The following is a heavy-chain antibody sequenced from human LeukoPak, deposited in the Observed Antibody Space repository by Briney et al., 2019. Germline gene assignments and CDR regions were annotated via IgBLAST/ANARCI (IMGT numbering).Heavy chain of an antibody. D-gene: IGHD5-18*01. CDR3: ARDPGYSYAMDS. CDR1: RFTFCSYS. Sequence: VGSLRLSCAASRFTFCSYSMYWVRDALGEGMEWISYISHGSTRIFYADFVEGRFTVSRDNAKNALYLQMNSLRVEDTAVYYCARDPGYSYAMDSWGQGTLVIVSS. V-gene: IGHV3-48*01. J-gene: IGHJ4*02. CDR2: ISHGSTRI.